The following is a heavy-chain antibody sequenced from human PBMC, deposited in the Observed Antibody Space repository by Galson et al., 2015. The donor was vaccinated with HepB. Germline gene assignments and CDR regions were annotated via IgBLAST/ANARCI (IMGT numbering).Heavy chain of an antibody. Sequence: SLRLSCAASGFTFSDCYMSWIRQAPGKGLEWVSYISSSSSYTNYADSVKGRFTVSRDNAKNSLYLQMNSLRAEDTAVYYCARRMFRSDFSFDPWGQGTLVTVSS. V-gene: IGHV3-11*06. CDR2: ISSSSSYT. J-gene: IGHJ5*02. CDR1: GFTFSDCY. CDR3: ARRMFRSDFSFDP. D-gene: IGHD3-10*02.